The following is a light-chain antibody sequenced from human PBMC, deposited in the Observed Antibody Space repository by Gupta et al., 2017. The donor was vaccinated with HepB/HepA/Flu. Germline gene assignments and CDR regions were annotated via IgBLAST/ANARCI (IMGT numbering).Light chain of an antibody. CDR2: DVT. Sequence: QSVLTQPASVSGSPGQSITISCPGTSGDIGSYNYISWYQQYPGKVPKLVVYDVTNRPSGVSNRFFGSKSGNTASLTISGLQAEDEADYYCSSYTTSSTLIFGGGTKLTVL. J-gene: IGLJ2*01. CDR1: SGDIGSYNY. V-gene: IGLV2-14*03. CDR3: SSYTTSSTLI.